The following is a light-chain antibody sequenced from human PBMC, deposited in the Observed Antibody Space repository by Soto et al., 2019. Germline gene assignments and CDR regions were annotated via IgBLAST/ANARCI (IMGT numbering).Light chain of an antibody. J-gene: IGLJ1*01. CDR3: AAWDDRLKGYV. V-gene: IGLV1-44*01. CDR1: RANIGSNS. Sequence: QSALTQPPSVSGTPGHRVTTSFFGSRANIGSNSVNWYQQLPGTAPKLLIYSNDQRPSGVPDRFSGSTSGTSVSLAISGLQSEDEADYYCAAWDDRLKGYVFGTGTKVTVL. CDR2: SND.